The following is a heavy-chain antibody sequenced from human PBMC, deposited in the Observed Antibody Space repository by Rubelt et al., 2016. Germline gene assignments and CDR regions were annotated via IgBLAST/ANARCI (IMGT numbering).Heavy chain of an antibody. J-gene: IGHJ5*02. D-gene: IGHD3-22*01. Sequence: QLVESGGGLVQPGRSLRLSCTASGFSFGDYAMSWLRQAPGKGLEWVANIKQDGSEKNYVDSVKGRFTISRDNAKNSVYLEMNSLRAEDTAVYYCVRDQGIEVTAWGQGTLVTVSS. CDR3: VRDQGIEVTA. CDR1: GFSFGDYA. V-gene: IGHV3-7*01. CDR2: IKQDGSEK.